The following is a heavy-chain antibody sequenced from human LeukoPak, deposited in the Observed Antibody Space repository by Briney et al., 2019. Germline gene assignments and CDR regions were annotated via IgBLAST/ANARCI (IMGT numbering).Heavy chain of an antibody. CDR1: GFTLSNFA. CDR3: ARRMTPHGNFDY. Sequence: PGGSLRLSCAASGFTLSNFAMHWVRQATGKGLEWVSAIRTAGDTFYPGSVKGRFTISRENAKNSLYLQMNNLRAEDTAVYYCARRMTPHGNFDYWGQGTLVTVSS. V-gene: IGHV3-13*01. CDR2: IRTAGDT. D-gene: IGHD1-26*01. J-gene: IGHJ4*02.